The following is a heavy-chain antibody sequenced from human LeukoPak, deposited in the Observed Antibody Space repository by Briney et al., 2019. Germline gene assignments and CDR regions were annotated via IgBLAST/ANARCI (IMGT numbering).Heavy chain of an antibody. CDR1: GFTVSSSF. Sequence: GGSLRLSCVGSGFTVSSSFMSWVRQAPGKGLEWVSNLYNDAFDSATYYADSVKGRFTISRDNSKNTLFLQMNSLRAEDTAVYYCAKVIYSSSSPFDYWGQGTLVTVSS. D-gene: IGHD6-6*01. CDR3: AKVIYSSSSPFDY. V-gene: IGHV3-53*01. J-gene: IGHJ4*02. CDR2: LYNDAFDSAT.